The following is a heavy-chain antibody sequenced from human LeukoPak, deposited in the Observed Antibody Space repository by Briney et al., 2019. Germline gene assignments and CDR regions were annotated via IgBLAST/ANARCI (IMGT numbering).Heavy chain of an antibody. J-gene: IGHJ4*02. CDR2: ISTTGRTI. Sequence: PGGSLRLSCAASGFTFSDYYMSWIRQAPGKGLEWVSYISTTGRTIYYADSVKGRFTISRDNAKNSLYLQMNSLRAEDTAVYYCARSSTGRYSGYVFDYWGQGTLVTVSS. V-gene: IGHV3-11*04. CDR3: ARSSTGRYSGYVFDY. CDR1: GFTFSDYY. D-gene: IGHD5-12*01.